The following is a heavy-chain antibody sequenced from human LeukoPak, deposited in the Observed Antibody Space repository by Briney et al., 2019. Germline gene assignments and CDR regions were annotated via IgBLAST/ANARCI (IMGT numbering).Heavy chain of an antibody. CDR1: SGSISSTHYY. D-gene: IGHD1-26*01. CDR2: INHSGST. CDR3: ARVGLAVGASY. Sequence: PSETLSLTCTVSSGSISSTHYYWAWIRQPPGKGLEWIGEINHSGSTNYNPSLKSRVTISVDTSKNQFSLKLSSVTAADTAVYYCARVGLAVGASYWGQGTLVTVSS. V-gene: IGHV4-39*07. J-gene: IGHJ4*02.